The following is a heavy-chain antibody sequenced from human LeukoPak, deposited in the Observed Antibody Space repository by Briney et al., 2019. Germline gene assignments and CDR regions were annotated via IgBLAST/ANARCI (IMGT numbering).Heavy chain of an antibody. Sequence: GGSLRLSCAASGLTVNGNYMNWVRQAPGKGLEWVSVIFAGGRTHYADSVKGRFTISRANSKSALSLQMTNLRVEDTAVYYCTRVVMGASDYWGPGTLVTVAS. CDR2: IFAGGRT. CDR3: TRVVMGASDY. D-gene: IGHD1-26*01. V-gene: IGHV3-66*02. J-gene: IGHJ4*02. CDR1: GLTVNGNY.